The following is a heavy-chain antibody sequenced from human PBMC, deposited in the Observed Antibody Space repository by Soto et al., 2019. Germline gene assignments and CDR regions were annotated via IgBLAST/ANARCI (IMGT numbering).Heavy chain of an antibody. D-gene: IGHD1-26*01. CDR3: ARADKGGSY. CDR2: INPSGGST. V-gene: IGHV1-46*01. Sequence: QVQLVQSGGEVKEPGASVKISCKASGYSFTNCYIHWVRQAPGQGLEWMGIINPSGGSTNYAQKFQGRVTMTRDTSTTTVYMELSSLRSEDTAVYYCARADKGGSYWGQGTVVTVFS. J-gene: IGHJ4*02. CDR1: GYSFTNCY.